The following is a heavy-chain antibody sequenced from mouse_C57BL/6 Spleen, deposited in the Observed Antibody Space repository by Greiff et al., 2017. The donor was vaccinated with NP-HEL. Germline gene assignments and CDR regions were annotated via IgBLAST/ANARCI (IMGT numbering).Heavy chain of an antibody. V-gene: IGHV3-6*01. Sequence: EVKLMESGPGLVKPSQSLSLTCSVTGYSITSGYYWNWIRQFPGNKLEWIGYISYDGSNNYNPSLKNRISITRDTSKNQFFLKLNSVTTEDTATYYCARGTYGSSYFDYWGQGTTLTVSS. CDR3: ARGTYGSSYFDY. CDR2: ISYDGSN. J-gene: IGHJ2*01. CDR1: GYSITSGYY. D-gene: IGHD1-1*01.